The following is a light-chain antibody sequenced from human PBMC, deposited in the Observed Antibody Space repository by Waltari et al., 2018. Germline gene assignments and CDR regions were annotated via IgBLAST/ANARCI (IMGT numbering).Light chain of an antibody. V-gene: IGLV8-61*01. Sequence: QTVVTQEPSFSVSPGGTVTLTCGLSSGSVSTSYYPSWYQQTPGQAPRTLIYNTNTRSSGVPDRFAGYILGNKAALTITGAQADDESDYHCVLFMGGGIWVFGGGTKLTVL. CDR1: SGSVSTSYY. CDR3: VLFMGGGIWV. J-gene: IGLJ3*02. CDR2: NTN.